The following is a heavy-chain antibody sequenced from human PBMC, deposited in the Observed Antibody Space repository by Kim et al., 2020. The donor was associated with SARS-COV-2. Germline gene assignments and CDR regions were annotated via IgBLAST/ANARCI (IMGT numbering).Heavy chain of an antibody. CDR2: INHSGST. Sequence: SETLSLTCAVYGGSFSGYYWSWIRQPPGKGLEWIGEINHSGSTNYNPSLKSRVTISVDTSKNQFSLKLSSVTAADTAVYYCARGRLGQQQPFDPWGQGTLVTVSS. CDR3: ARGRLGQQQPFDP. D-gene: IGHD6-13*01. J-gene: IGHJ5*02. V-gene: IGHV4-34*01. CDR1: GGSFSGYY.